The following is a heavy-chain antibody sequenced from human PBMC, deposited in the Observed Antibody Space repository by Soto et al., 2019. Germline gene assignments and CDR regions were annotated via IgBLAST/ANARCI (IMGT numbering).Heavy chain of an antibody. D-gene: IGHD3-22*01. J-gene: IGHJ4*02. Sequence: SVKVSCKASGGTFSSYAISWVRQAPGQGLEWMGGIIPIFGTANYAQRFQGRVTITADESTSTAYMELSSLRSEDTAVYYCASWAMIVGVYYFDYWGQGTLVTVSS. CDR2: IIPIFGTA. CDR1: GGTFSSYA. V-gene: IGHV1-69*13. CDR3: ASWAMIVGVYYFDY.